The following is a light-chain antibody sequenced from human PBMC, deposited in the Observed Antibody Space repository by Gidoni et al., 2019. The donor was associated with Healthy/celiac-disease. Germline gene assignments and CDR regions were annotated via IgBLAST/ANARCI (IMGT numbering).Light chain of an antibody. CDR1: KSISSY. CDR2: DAS. J-gene: IGKJ5*01. V-gene: IGKV1-39*01. CDR3: KQSYRTPIT. Sequence: DIQMTQSPSSLSASVGDRVTITCLPSKSISSYLNWYQQKPGKAPKLLLYDASSLQSGVPSRFSGSGDGTDFTITISSLQPEDFASYYCKQSYRTPITFGQGTRLEIK.